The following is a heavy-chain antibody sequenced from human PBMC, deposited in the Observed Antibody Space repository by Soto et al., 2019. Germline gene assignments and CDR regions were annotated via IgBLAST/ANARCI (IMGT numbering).Heavy chain of an antibody. D-gene: IGHD3-10*01. V-gene: IGHV1-69*13. CDR1: GGTFSSYA. J-gene: IGHJ6*02. CDR3: ARDSTTGLLWFGEPHHYYYYGMDV. Sequence: GASVKVSCKASGGTFSSYAISWVRQAPGQGLEWMGGIIPIFGTANYAQKFQGRVTITADESTSTAYMELSSLRSEDTAVYYCARDSTTGLLWFGEPHHYYYYGMDVWGQGTTVTVSS. CDR2: IIPIFGTA.